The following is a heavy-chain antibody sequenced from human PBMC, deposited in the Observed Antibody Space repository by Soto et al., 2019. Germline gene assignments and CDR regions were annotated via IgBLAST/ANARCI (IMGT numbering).Heavy chain of an antibody. CDR2: ISSSSSYI. CDR1: GFTFSSYS. Sequence: ESGGGLVKPGGSLRLSGAASGFTFSSYSMNWVRQAPGKGLEWVSSISSSSSYIYYADSVKGRFTISRDNVKNSLYRQMNSLIAEDAAVYYCAMQGQLLAQPFDHWGQGTLVSVSS. D-gene: IGHD6-13*01. CDR3: AMQGQLLAQPFDH. J-gene: IGHJ4*02. V-gene: IGHV3-21*01.